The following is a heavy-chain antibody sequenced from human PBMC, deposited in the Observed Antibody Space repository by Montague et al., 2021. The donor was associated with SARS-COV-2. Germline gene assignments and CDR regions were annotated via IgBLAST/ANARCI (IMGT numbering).Heavy chain of an antibody. Sequence: PALVKPTQTLTLTCTFSGFSLISDGVGAGWIRQPPGKALEWLALIFWNDDKRYNSSLKNRLTVTKDTSKNQVVLTMTNMDPLDTGTYYCAHSLLFSSLGDRGSWGQGTLVTVAS. V-gene: IGHV2-5*01. CDR1: GFSLISDGVG. CDR3: AHSLLFSSLGDRGS. CDR2: IFWNDDK. J-gene: IGHJ5*02. D-gene: IGHD5-12*01.